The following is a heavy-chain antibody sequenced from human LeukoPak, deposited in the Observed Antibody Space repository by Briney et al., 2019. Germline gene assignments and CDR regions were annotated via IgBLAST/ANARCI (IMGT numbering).Heavy chain of an antibody. V-gene: IGHV4-34*01. CDR2: INHSGST. J-gene: IGHJ4*02. CDR3: ARDTGGELNDY. CDR1: GGSFSGYY. D-gene: IGHD1-26*01. Sequence: PSETLSLTCAVYGGSFSGYYWSWIRQPPGKGLEWIGEINHSGSTNYNPSLKSRVTISVDTSKNQFSLKLSSVTAADTAVYYCARDTGGELNDYWGQGTLVTVSS.